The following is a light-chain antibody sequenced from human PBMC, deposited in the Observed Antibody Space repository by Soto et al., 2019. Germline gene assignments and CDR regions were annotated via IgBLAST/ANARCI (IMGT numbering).Light chain of an antibody. CDR1: SGHSSYA. CDR2: LNSDGSH. CDR3: QTWGTGP. V-gene: IGLV4-69*01. J-gene: IGLJ1*01. Sequence: QLVLTQSPSASASLGASVKLTCTLSSGHSSYAIAWHQQQPEKGPRYLMKLNSDGSHSKGDGIPDRFSGSSSGAERYLPISSLQSEDEADYYCQTWGTGPFGTGTKLTVL.